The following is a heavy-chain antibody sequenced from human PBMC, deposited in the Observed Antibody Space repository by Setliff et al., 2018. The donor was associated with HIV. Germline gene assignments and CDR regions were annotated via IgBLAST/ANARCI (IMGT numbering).Heavy chain of an antibody. CDR2: IHHSVTT. Sequence: SETLSLTCSVSGASISYNTWSWIRQPPGKGLQWIGFIHHSVTTSYNPSLKIRVTISLDTSKNQLSLKLTSVTTAGTATYYCARPLTASYNFWGDAFAIWGQGTMVTVSS. V-gene: IGHV4-59*08. CDR3: ARPLTASYNFWGDAFAI. J-gene: IGHJ3*02. CDR1: GASISYNT. D-gene: IGHD3-3*01.